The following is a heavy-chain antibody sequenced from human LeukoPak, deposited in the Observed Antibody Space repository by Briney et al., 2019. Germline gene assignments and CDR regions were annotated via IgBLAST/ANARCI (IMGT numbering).Heavy chain of an antibody. V-gene: IGHV4-34*01. CDR2: INHSGST. CDR1: GGSFSGYY. CDR3: ARGRVTTLYYYYYYYMDV. Sequence: PSETLSLTCAVYGGSFSGYYWSWIRQPPGKGPEWIGEINHSGSTNYNPSLKSRVTISVDTSKNQFSLKLSSVTAADTAVYYCARGRVTTLYYYYYYYMDVWGKGTTVTVSS. J-gene: IGHJ6*03. D-gene: IGHD4-11*01.